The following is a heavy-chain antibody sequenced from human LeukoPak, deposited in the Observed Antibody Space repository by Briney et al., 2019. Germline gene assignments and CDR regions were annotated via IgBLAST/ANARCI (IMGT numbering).Heavy chain of an antibody. J-gene: IGHJ4*02. D-gene: IGHD6-19*01. CDR1: GGSFSGYY. V-gene: IGHV4-34*01. CDR3: ARGLDGQWRVVDY. Sequence: TPSETLSLTCAVYGGSFSGYYWTWIRQPPGKGLEWIGEINHSETTNYSPSLESRVTMSVDTSMNQFSLKVRSVTAADTAVYYCARGLDGQWRVVDYWGQGTLVTVSS. CDR2: INHSETT.